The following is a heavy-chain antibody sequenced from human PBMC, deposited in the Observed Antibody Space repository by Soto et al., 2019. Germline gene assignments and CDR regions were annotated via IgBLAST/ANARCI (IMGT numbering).Heavy chain of an antibody. D-gene: IGHD4-17*01. CDR1: GFTFSNYA. J-gene: IGHJ4*02. Sequence: EVQLLESGGDLVQPGGSLRLSCVASGFTFSNYAMSWVRQAPGKGLQWVSTVSGGGDSTYYADSLKGRFTTSRDNSNSTLYLQMNSLRAEDTAVYYCAKDHGDYVLYFDYWGQGTLVTVSS. CDR2: VSGGGDST. V-gene: IGHV3-23*01. CDR3: AKDHGDYVLYFDY.